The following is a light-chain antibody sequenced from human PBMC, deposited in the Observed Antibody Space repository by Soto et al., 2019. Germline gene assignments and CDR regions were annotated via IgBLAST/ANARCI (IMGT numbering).Light chain of an antibody. V-gene: IGLV1-44*01. Sequence: QSVLTQPPSASGTPGQRVTMSCSGSNSNIGSNTVNWYQQLPGTAPKLLINFNNQRPSGVPDRFSGSKSGTSASLAISGLQSEDEADYYCAAWDDSLNGWVFGGGTKLTVL. J-gene: IGLJ3*02. CDR3: AAWDDSLNGWV. CDR1: NSNIGSNT. CDR2: FNN.